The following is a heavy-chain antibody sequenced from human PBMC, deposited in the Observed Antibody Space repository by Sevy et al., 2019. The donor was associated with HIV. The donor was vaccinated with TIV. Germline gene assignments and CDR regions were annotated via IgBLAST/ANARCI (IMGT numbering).Heavy chain of an antibody. J-gene: IGHJ4*02. CDR3: VRGRGFNNHYYHSNRANFDY. V-gene: IGHV4-34*01. CDR2: INHSGST. CDR1: GGSFSGYY. D-gene: IGHD3-22*01. Sequence: SETLSLTCAVYGGSFSGYYWSWIRQPPGKGLEWIGEINHSGSTNYNPSLKSRVTISVDTSKNQFSLKLSSVTAADTAVYYCVRGRGFNNHYYHSNRANFDYWGQGTLVTVSS.